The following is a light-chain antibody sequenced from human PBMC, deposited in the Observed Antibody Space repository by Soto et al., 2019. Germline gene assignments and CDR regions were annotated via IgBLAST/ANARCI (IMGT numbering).Light chain of an antibody. J-gene: IGKJ4*01. Sequence: DIQMTQSPSSLSAFVGDRVTITCRASQDISNFLAWYQQKPGKAPESLIFAASSLQSGVPSQFSRRGSGTDFSLTISCLQPEDFATYYCQQYHTYPPTFGGGTKVEIK. CDR3: QQYHTYPPT. V-gene: IGKV1-16*02. CDR2: AAS. CDR1: QDISNF.